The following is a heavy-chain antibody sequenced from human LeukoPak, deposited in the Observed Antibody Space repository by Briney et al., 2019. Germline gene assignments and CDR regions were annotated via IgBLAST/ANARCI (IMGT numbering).Heavy chain of an antibody. Sequence: ASVKVSCKASGYTFTSYGISWVRQAPGQGLEWMGWISAYNDNTNYAQKLQGRVTMTTDTSTSTAYMEMRSLRSDDTAVYYCARDKPYYDSSGYPPGYWGQGTLVTVSS. CDR2: ISAYNDNT. V-gene: IGHV1-18*01. CDR3: ARDKPYYDSSGYPPGY. J-gene: IGHJ4*02. D-gene: IGHD3-22*01. CDR1: GYTFTSYG.